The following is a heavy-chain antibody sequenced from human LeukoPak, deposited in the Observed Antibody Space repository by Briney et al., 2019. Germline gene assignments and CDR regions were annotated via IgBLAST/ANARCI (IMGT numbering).Heavy chain of an antibody. V-gene: IGHV3-23*01. Sequence: GGSLRLSCAAAGFTFSSYAMHWVRQVAGKGLEWVSGISGSGESKFYADSVKGRFTISRDNSKNTLYLQMNSLRVEDTAVYYCARGGYNWDTDAGWFDPWGLGTLVTVS. J-gene: IGHJ5*02. CDR2: ISGSGESK. D-gene: IGHD1/OR15-1a*01. CDR3: ARGGYNWDTDAGWFDP. CDR1: GFTFSSYA.